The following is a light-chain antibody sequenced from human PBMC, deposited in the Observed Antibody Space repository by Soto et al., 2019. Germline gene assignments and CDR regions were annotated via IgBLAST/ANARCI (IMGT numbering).Light chain of an antibody. CDR2: GAS. CDR1: QSVSSTY. V-gene: IGKV3-20*01. Sequence: EIVLTQSPGTLSLSPGERATLSCRARQSVSSTYLAWYQQKPGRAPRLLIYGASSRATGIPDRFSGSGSGTDFTLTISRLEPEDFAVYYCQHSGAFGQGTKVEIK. J-gene: IGKJ1*01. CDR3: QHSGA.